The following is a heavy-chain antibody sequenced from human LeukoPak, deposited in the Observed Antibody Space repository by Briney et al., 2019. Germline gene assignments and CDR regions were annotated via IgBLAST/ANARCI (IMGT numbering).Heavy chain of an antibody. CDR2: IYYSGST. CDR1: GGSISSYY. D-gene: IGHD3-10*01. CDR3: ARENHYYGSGSYYPLDY. J-gene: IGHJ4*02. V-gene: IGHV4-59*12. Sequence: PSETLSLTCTVSGGSISSYYWSWIRQPPGKGLEWIGYIYYSGSTNYNPSLKSRVTISVDTSKNQFSLKLSSVTAADTAVYYCARENHYYGSGSYYPLDYWGQGTLVTVSS.